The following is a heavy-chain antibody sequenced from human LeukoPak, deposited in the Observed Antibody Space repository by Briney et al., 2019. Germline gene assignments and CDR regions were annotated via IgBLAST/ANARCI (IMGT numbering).Heavy chain of an antibody. Sequence: SETLSLTCAVYGGSFSGYYWSWIRQPPGKGLEWIGEINHSGSTNYNPSLKSRVTISVDTSKNQFSLKLSTVTAADTAVYYCARVPYYYDSSGYYPFDYWGQGTLVTVPS. D-gene: IGHD3-22*01. J-gene: IGHJ4*02. CDR2: INHSGST. CDR3: ARVPYYYDSSGYYPFDY. V-gene: IGHV4-34*01. CDR1: GGSFSGYY.